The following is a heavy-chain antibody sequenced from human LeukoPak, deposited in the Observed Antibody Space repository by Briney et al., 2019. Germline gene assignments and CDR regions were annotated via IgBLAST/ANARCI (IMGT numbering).Heavy chain of an antibody. J-gene: IGHJ3*02. V-gene: IGHV1-69*10. CDR1: GGTFSNYA. CDR2: IIPIFGMA. CDR3: ARGPLEGYCSSTSCPAAEI. Sequence: ASVKVSCKASGGTFSNYAISWVRQAPGQGLEWMGGIIPIFGMANYAHKFQGRVTITARKSTSTAYMELRSLRSEDTAVYYCARGPLEGYCSSTSCPAAEIWGQGTMVTVSS. D-gene: IGHD2-2*01.